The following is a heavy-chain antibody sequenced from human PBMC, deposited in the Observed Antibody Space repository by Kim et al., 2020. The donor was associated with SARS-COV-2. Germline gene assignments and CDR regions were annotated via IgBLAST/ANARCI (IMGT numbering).Heavy chain of an antibody. CDR2: ISHSGST. Sequence: SETLSLTCNVSGHSMSSDYYWGWIRQPPGGGLEWIGSISHSGSTYYKPSLRSRVTISIDTSKNQIFLKLTFVTDADTAVYFCARAPEGFCSGVSCYGFGYWGQGAPVTVS. J-gene: IGHJ1*01. D-gene: IGHD2-15*01. CDR1: GHSMSSDYY. CDR3: ARAPEGFCSGVSCYGFGY. V-gene: IGHV4-38-2*02.